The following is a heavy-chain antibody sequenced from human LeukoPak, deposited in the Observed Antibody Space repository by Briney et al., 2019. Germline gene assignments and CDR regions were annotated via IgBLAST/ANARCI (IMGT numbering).Heavy chain of an antibody. CDR2: ISYDGSNK. V-gene: IGHV3-30*04. D-gene: IGHD3-16*01. J-gene: IGHJ3*02. CDR1: GFTFSSYA. Sequence: GGSLRLSCAASGFTFSSYAMHWVRQAPGKGLEWVAVISYDGSNKYYADSVKGRFTISRDNSKNTLYLQMNSLRAEDTAVYYCARDGGGPGSNAFDIWGQGTMVTVSS. CDR3: ARDGGGPGSNAFDI.